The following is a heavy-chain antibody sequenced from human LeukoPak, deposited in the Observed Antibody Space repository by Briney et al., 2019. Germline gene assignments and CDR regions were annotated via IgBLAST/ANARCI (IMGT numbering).Heavy chain of an antibody. D-gene: IGHD2-15*01. J-gene: IGHJ5*02. CDR1: GFTFSSYS. Sequence: PGGSLRLSCAASGFTFSSYSMNWVRQAPGKGLAWVSYISPSSSAIFYADSVKGRFTISRDNARNSLFLQMNSLRDEDTAVYYCARDSVVVVAATGWFDPWGQGTLVTVSS. CDR3: ARDSVVVVAATGWFDP. V-gene: IGHV3-48*02. CDR2: ISPSSSAI.